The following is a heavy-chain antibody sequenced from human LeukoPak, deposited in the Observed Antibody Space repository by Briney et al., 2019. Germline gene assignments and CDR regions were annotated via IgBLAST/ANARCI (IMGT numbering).Heavy chain of an antibody. D-gene: IGHD6-19*01. V-gene: IGHV1-2*02. CDR2: INPNSGDT. J-gene: IGHJ4*02. CDR1: GYTFIGYY. Sequence: ASVKVSCKASGYTFIGYYMHWVRQAPGQGLEWMGWINPNSGDTNYAQKFQGRVTMTRDTSISTAYMELSRLRSDDTAVYYCARDKSGNSGWYSYFDYWGQGTLVTVSS. CDR3: ARDKSGNSGWYSYFDY.